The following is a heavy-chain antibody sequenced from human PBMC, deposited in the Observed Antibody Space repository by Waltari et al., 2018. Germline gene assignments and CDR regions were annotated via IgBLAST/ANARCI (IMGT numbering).Heavy chain of an antibody. CDR3: ARDVRRPGYGTAFAI. Sequence: QLQLQESGSGLVKPSQTLSLTCAVSGGSISSGGYSWSWIRQPPGKGVGWIGYIYHSGSTYYNPSLKGRGNISVVRSKNQFSLQLGCVTAADTAVYYCARDVRRPGYGTAFAIWGQGTIVTVSS. CDR1: GGSISSGGYS. D-gene: IGHD4-17*01. V-gene: IGHV4-30-2*01. CDR2: IYHSGST. J-gene: IGHJ3*02.